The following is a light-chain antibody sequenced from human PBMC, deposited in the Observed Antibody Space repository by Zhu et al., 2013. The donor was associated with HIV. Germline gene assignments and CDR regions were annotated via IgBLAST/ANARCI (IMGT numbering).Light chain of an antibody. V-gene: IGLV2-14*02. J-gene: IGLJ2*01. Sequence: QSALTQPASVSGSPGQSITISCTGTSSDVGSYNLVSWFQQHPGKVPKVMIYEVTRRPSGVSNRFSGSKSGNTASLTISGLQADDEANYFCCSYTNTSTLVIFGGGTKLTVL. CDR2: EVT. CDR1: SSDVGSYNL. CDR3: CSYTNTSTLVI.